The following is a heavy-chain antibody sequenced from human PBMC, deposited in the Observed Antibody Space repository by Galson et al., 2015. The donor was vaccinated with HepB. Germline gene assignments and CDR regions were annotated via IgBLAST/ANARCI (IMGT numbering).Heavy chain of an antibody. CDR1: GFTFSNAW. V-gene: IGHV3-15*01. D-gene: IGHD4-23*01. CDR2: IKSKTDGGTT. CDR3: TTDPTVVTQSDAFDI. J-gene: IGHJ3*02. Sequence: SLRLSCAASGFTFSNAWMSWVRQAPGKGLEWVGRIKSKTDGGTTDYAAPVKGRFTISRDDSKNTLYLQMNSLKTEDTAVYYCTTDPTVVTQSDAFDIWGQGTMVTVSS.